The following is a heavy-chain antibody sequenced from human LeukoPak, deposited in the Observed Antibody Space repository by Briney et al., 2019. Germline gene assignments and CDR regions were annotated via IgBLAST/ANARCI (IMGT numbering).Heavy chain of an antibody. D-gene: IGHD2-21*01. CDR1: GFTFSSYD. Sequence: TGGSLRLSCAASGFTFSSYDMNWVRQAPGKGLEWVSSISSSSSYMYYADSVKGRFTISRDNAKNSLYLQMNSLRAEDTAVYYCARGLCGGDCYDYWGQGNLVTVSS. CDR2: ISSSSSYM. CDR3: ARGLCGGDCYDY. J-gene: IGHJ4*02. V-gene: IGHV3-21*01.